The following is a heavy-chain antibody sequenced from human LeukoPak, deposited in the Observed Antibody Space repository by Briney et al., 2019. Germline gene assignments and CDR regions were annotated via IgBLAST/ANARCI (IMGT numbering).Heavy chain of an antibody. V-gene: IGHV4-38-2*01. Sequence: SETLSLTCAVSGDSISSGYYWGWIRQPPGKGLDWLGSIYHRGTTHYDPSLKSRVTISVDTSKTQFSLRLSPVTAADTAMYYCARVPISPHSSSSRHYSYSMDVWGKGTTVTVSS. D-gene: IGHD6-6*01. CDR3: ARVPISPHSSSSRHYSYSMDV. J-gene: IGHJ6*03. CDR2: IYHRGTT. CDR1: GDSISSGYY.